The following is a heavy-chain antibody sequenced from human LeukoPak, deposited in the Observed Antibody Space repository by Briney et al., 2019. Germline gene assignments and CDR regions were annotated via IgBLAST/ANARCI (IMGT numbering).Heavy chain of an antibody. J-gene: IGHJ4*02. CDR3: AKGGYSSSWTIDY. CDR1: GFTVDEYT. Sequence: AGSLRLSCAASGFTVDEYTMDWVRQAPGKGLEWVSPISCDGGSTYYAYSVKGRLNISRDHSKNSLYLQMNSLRTEDTALYYCAKGGYSSSWTIDYWGQGALVTVSS. V-gene: IGHV3-43*01. D-gene: IGHD6-13*01. CDR2: ISCDGGST.